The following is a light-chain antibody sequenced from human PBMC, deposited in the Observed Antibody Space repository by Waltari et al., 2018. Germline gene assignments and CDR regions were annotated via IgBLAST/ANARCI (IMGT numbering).Light chain of an antibody. V-gene: IGLV3-1*01. CDR3: QAWDNSTVV. Sequence: SYELAQPPSVSVSPGQTASIPRPGEQLGDKTACWYQQKPGQPPVLVINQDTKRPSGIPERFSGSNSGNTATLTISVTQAMDEADYYCQAWDNSTVVFGGGTKLTVL. CDR2: QDT. CDR1: QLGDKT. J-gene: IGLJ2*01.